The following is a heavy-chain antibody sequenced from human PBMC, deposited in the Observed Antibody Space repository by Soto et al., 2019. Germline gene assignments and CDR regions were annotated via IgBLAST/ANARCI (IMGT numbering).Heavy chain of an antibody. D-gene: IGHD3-10*01. Sequence: QVQLQQWGAGLLKSSATLSLTCAVYGGSFRGYYWNWLRHPPVEGLACIGKIDQSGSTNYTPSLKSGVTMSVATSMRQFFLKLTSVTAMDTAVYYCAGGRDTVVRGVMNWFDPWCQGTLVTVS. J-gene: IGHJ5*02. CDR1: GGSFRGYY. CDR2: IDQSGST. V-gene: IGHV4-34*01. CDR3: AGGRDTVVRGVMNWFDP.